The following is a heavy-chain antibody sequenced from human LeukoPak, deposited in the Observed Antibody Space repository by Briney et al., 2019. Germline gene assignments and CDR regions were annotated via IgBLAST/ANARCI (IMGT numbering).Heavy chain of an antibody. V-gene: IGHV3-15*07. J-gene: IGHJ4*02. CDR3: TTPPAAIAL. Sequence: WGSLRLSCAASGFIFSKAYINWVRQPPGKGLEWVGRIKNKADGGTSEHATPVKGRFTISRDDSKDTVYLQMNNLKIEDTGVYYCTTPPAAIALWGQGTPVTVSP. CDR2: IKNKADGGTS. D-gene: IGHD2-2*01. CDR1: GFIFSKAY.